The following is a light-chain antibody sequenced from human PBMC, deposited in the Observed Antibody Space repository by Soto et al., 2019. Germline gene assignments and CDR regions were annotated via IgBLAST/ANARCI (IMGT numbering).Light chain of an antibody. V-gene: IGKV4-1*01. CDR3: QQYYSTPLT. CDR2: WAS. Sequence: DIVMTQSPDSLAVSLGERATINCKSSQSVLYSSNNKNYLVWYQQKPGQPPKLLIYWASTREYGVPDRCSGSGSGTDFTLTISSLQAEDVAVYYCQQYYSTPLTFGGGTKVEIK. CDR1: QSVLYSSNNKNY. J-gene: IGKJ4*01.